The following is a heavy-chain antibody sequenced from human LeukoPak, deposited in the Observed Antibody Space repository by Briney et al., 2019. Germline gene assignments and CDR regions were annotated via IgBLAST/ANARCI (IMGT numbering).Heavy chain of an antibody. CDR2: FDPEDGET. CDR3: ATRGITVVNPHRTFDY. D-gene: IGHD4-23*01. J-gene: IGHJ4*02. CDR1: GYTFTGYY. V-gene: IGHV1-24*01. Sequence: GASVKVSCKASGYTFTGYYMHWVRQAPGQGFEWMGGFDPEDGETIYAQKFQGRVTMTEDTSTDTAYMELSSPRSEDTAVYYCATRGITVVNPHRTFDYWGQGTLVTVSS.